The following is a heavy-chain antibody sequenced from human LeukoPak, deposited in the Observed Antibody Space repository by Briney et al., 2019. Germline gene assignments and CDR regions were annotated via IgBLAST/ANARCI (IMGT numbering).Heavy chain of an antibody. V-gene: IGHV4-61*02. CDR2: IYTSGST. CDR1: GGSISSGSYY. Sequence: SQTLSLTCTVSGGSISSGSYYWSWIRQPAGKGLEWIGRIYTSGSTNYNPSLKSRVTISVDTSKNQFSLKLSSVTAADTAVYYCARESVTTSYYYHYMDVWGKGTTVTISS. D-gene: IGHD4-17*01. J-gene: IGHJ6*03. CDR3: ARESVTTSYYYHYMDV.